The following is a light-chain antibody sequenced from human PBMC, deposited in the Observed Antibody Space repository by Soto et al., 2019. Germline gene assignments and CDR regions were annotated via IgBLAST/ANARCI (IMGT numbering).Light chain of an antibody. V-gene: IGKV1-33*01. CDR2: DAS. J-gene: IGKJ5*01. CDR1: QDISNY. Sequence: DIQMTQSPSSLSASVGDRVTITCQASQDISNYLNWYQQKPGKAPKLLIDDASNLETGVPSRFSGSGSGTDFTFTISSLQPEDIVTYYCQQYDNLPITFGQGTRLEIK. CDR3: QQYDNLPIT.